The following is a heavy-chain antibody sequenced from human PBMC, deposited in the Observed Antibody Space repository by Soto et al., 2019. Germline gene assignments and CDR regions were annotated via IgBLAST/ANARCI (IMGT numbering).Heavy chain of an antibody. V-gene: IGHV4-39*01. J-gene: IGHJ6*02. CDR3: ARAKAGYSSSWLVSNYYGMDV. CDR1: GGSISSSSYY. CDR2: IYYSGST. D-gene: IGHD6-13*01. Sequence: SETLSLTCTVSGGSISSSSYYWGWIRQPPGKGLEWIGSIYYSGSTYYNPSPKSRVTISVDTSKNQFSLKLSSVTAADTAVYYCARAKAGYSSSWLVSNYYGMDVWGQGTTVTV.